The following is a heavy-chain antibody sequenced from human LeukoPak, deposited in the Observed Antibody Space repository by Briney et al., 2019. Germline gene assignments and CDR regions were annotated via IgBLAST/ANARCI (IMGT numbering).Heavy chain of an antibody. V-gene: IGHV3-30*03. CDR3: ARVVYMVRDFDS. D-gene: IGHD3-10*01. CDR1: GFSFSSYG. CDR2: ISHEGSDA. J-gene: IGHJ4*02. Sequence: GGSLRLSCAASGFSFSSYGMHWVRQAPGKGLEWVAAISHEGSDAYYADSMKGRFTISRDNAKNSLYLQMNSLRAEDTAVYYCARVVYMVRDFDSWGQGTLVTVSS.